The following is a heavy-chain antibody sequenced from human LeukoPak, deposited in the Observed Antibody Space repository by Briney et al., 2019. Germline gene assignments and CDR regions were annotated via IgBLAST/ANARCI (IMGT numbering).Heavy chain of an antibody. J-gene: IGHJ2*01. CDR2: ILYDGSKT. Sequence: AGGSLRLSCAVSGFTFSSYAMHWVRQAPVKGLEWVAIILYDGSKTYYADSVKGRFTISRDSSKNTLFLHMNTLRAEDTAIYYCAKDRTVGASYWYFDLWGRGTLVTVSS. CDR3: AKDRTVGASYWYFDL. CDR1: GFTFSSYA. D-gene: IGHD1-26*01. V-gene: IGHV3-30*04.